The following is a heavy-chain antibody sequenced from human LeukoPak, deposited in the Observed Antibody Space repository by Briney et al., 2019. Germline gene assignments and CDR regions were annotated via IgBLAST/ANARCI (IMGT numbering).Heavy chain of an antibody. CDR1: GFTFSYYW. V-gene: IGHV3-74*01. CDR2: ISDDGSRT. J-gene: IGHJ4*02. CDR3: ARDDGFYSDSSFQDY. D-gene: IGHD2/OR15-2a*01. Sequence: GGSLRLSCAASGFTFSYYWMHSVRQAPGKGLVWVSRISDDGSRTTYADSVKGRFAISRDNAKNTLYLQMNRLRAEDTAVYYCARDDGFYSDSSFQDYWGQGTLVTVSS.